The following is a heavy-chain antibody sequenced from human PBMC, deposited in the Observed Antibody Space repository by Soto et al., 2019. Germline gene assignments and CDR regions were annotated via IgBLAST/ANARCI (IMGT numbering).Heavy chain of an antibody. J-gene: IGHJ4*02. V-gene: IGHV1-69*13. D-gene: IGHD3-10*01. CDR2: IIPIFGTA. CDR3: AREEVRGVIPGPDY. Sequence: SVKVSCKASGGTFSSYAISWVRQAPGQGLEWMGGIIPIFGTANYAQKFQGRVTITADESTSTAYMELSSLRSEDTAVYYCAREEVRGVIPGPDYWGQGTLVTVSS. CDR1: GGTFSSYA.